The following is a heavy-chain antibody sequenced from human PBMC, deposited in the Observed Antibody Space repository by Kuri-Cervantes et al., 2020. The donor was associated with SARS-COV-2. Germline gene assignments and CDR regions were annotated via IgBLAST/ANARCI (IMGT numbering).Heavy chain of an antibody. Sequence: LRLSCAVSGGSISSGGYSWSWIRQPPGKGLEWIGYIYHSGSTYYNPSLKSRVTISVDRSKNQFSLKLSSVTAADTAVYYCARTQFDISSSWYGFSGFLDYWGQGTLVTVSS. J-gene: IGHJ4*02. CDR3: ARTQFDISSSWYGFSGFLDY. CDR2: IYHSGST. V-gene: IGHV4-30-2*01. D-gene: IGHD6-13*01. CDR1: GGSISSGGYS.